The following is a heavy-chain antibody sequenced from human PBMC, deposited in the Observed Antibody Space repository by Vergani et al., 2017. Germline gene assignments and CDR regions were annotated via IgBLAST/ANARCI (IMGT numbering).Heavy chain of an antibody. J-gene: IGHJ4*02. Sequence: EVQLLESGGGLVQPGGSLRLSCAASGFTFSSYAMSWVRQAPGKGLEWVSAISGSGGSTYYADSVKGRFTISRDNSKNTLYLQMNSLRAEDTAVYYCAKDIRCSGGSCYAWTIGYTFDYWGQGTLVTVSS. CDR3: AKDIRCSGGSCYAWTIGYTFDY. CDR2: ISGSGGST. V-gene: IGHV3-23*01. D-gene: IGHD2-15*01. CDR1: GFTFSSYA.